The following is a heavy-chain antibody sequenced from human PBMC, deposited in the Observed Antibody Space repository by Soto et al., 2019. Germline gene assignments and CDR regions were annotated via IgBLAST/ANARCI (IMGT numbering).Heavy chain of an antibody. CDR1: GGSISSGAHF. D-gene: IGHD2-15*01. CDR3: ARGSPYYGLDV. J-gene: IGHJ6*02. Sequence: PSETLSLTCTVSGGSISSGAHFCTWIRQHSGKGLEWIGYIYYSGTTYYNPSLKSRVTISVDTSKNQLSLKLSSVTAADTAVYYCARGSPYYGLDVWGQGTTVTVSS. V-gene: IGHV4-31*03. CDR2: IYYSGTT.